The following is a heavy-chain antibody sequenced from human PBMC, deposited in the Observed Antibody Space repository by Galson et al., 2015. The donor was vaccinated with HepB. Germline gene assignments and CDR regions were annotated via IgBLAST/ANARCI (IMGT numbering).Heavy chain of an antibody. D-gene: IGHD3-10*01. V-gene: IGHV2-5*01. CDR2: IYWNDDK. Sequence: PALVKPTQTLTLTCTFSGFSLSTSGVGVGWIRQPPGKALEWLALIYWNDDKRYSPSLKSRLTITKDTSKNQVVLTMTNMDPVDTATYYCAHFSGSYYKPATPFDYWGQGTLVTVSS. CDR3: AHFSGSYYKPATPFDY. CDR1: GFSLSTSGVG. J-gene: IGHJ4*02.